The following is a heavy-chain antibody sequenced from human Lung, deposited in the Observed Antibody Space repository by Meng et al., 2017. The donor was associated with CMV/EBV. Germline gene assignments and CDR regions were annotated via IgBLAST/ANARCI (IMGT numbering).Heavy chain of an antibody. J-gene: IGHJ5*02. V-gene: IGHV2-5*02. CDR1: GFSLSTSEVG. Sequence: QLPMKESGPTLVKPTQTLTLTCTFSGFSLSTSEVGVGWIRQPPGKALEWLAVIYWDDDKRYSPSLKSRLTITKDTSKNQVVLTLTNMDPVDTAIYYCALFTGSWFDPWGQGTLVTVSS. CDR2: IYWDDDK. D-gene: IGHD1-14*01. CDR3: ALFTGSWFDP.